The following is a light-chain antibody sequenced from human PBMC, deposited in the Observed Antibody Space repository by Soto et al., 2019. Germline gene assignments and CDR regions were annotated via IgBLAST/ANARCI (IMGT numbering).Light chain of an antibody. J-gene: IGLJ2*01. CDR1: SSDVGGYNY. CDR2: DVS. Sequence: QSALTQPASVSGSPGQSITISCTGTSSDVGGYNYVSWYQQRPGKAPKLIIYDVSNRPSGVSNRFSGSKSGNTASLTISGLQAEDEADYYCSSYTSSVTVVFGGGTKLTAL. V-gene: IGLV2-14*01. CDR3: SSYTSSVTVV.